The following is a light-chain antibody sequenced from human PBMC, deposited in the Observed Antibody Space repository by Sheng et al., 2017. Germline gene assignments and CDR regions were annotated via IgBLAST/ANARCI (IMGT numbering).Light chain of an antibody. Sequence: EIVMTQSPATLSVSPGERATLSCRASQSVSSNLAWYQHKPGQAPRLLIYGASTRATGFPARFSGGGSGTAFTLTISSLQSEDFAVYYCQQYGASPLTFGGGTKVXIK. CDR3: QQYGASPLT. J-gene: IGKJ4*01. CDR1: QSVSSN. V-gene: IGKV3-15*01. CDR2: GAS.